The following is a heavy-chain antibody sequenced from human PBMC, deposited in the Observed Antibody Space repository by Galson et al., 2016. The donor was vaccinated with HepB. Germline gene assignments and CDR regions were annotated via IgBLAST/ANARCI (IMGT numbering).Heavy chain of an antibody. V-gene: IGHV4-59*08. Sequence: SETLSLTCTVSGGSISSYYWSWIRQPPGKGLEWIGYIYDSGSTYYNPSLQSRVTISVDTSKNQFSLKMSSVTAADTAVYYCARRFRYTYGPPYGMDVWGQGTTVTVSS. J-gene: IGHJ6*02. D-gene: IGHD5-18*01. CDR2: IYDSGST. CDR1: GGSISSYY. CDR3: ARRFRYTYGPPYGMDV.